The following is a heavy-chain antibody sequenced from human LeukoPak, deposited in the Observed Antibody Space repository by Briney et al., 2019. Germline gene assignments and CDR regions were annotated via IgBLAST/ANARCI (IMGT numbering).Heavy chain of an antibody. J-gene: IGHJ4*02. CDR3: ARQRYSDY. D-gene: IGHD1-1*01. V-gene: IGHV3-7*04. CDR2: IKEDGSEH. Sequence: GGSLRLYCAASGFTCNRYWMTWVRQAPGNGLEGVANIKEDGSEHSYVELVKGRFTISRDNAKNSLYLQSNSLRAADTAVYFCARQRYSDYWGQGTLVTVSS. CDR1: GFTCNRYW.